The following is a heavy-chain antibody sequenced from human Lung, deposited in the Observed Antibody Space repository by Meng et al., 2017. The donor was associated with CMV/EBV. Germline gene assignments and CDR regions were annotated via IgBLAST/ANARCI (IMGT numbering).Heavy chain of an antibody. Sequence: SGGSISTSSYNWVWLRQPPGKGLEWIGSIYYSGSTYYNPSLKSRVTISVDTSKNQFSLKLSSVTAADTAVYYCARRGQWLVNNWFDPWGQGTLVTVSS. CDR3: ARRGQWLVNNWFDP. CDR2: IYYSGST. D-gene: IGHD6-19*01. V-gene: IGHV4-39*01. J-gene: IGHJ5*02. CDR1: GGSISTSSYN.